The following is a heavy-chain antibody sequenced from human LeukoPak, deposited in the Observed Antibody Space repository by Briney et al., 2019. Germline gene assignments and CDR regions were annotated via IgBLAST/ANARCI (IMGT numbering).Heavy chain of an antibody. CDR3: ARQRGSGCLDY. Sequence: GGSLRLSCAASRFTFSNYWMSWVRQAPGKGLEWVANIKQDGSETYYVDSVKGRFTISRDNAKNSLSLRMNSLRAEDTAVYYCARQRGSGCLDYWGQGTLVTVSS. J-gene: IGHJ4*02. CDR2: IKQDGSET. V-gene: IGHV3-7*01. D-gene: IGHD6-19*01. CDR1: RFTFSNYW.